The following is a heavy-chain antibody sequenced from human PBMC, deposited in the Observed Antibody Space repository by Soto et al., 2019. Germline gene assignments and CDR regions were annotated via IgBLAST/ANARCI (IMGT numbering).Heavy chain of an antibody. CDR1: GFTFSDYY. CDR2: ISSSGSTI. V-gene: IGHV3-11*01. D-gene: IGHD5-12*01. CDR3: ARDRFHGDGYNPFDS. Sequence: PGGSLRLSCAASGFTFSDYYMSWIRQAPGKGLQWVSYISSSGSTIYYAGSVKGRFTTSRDNAKNSLYLQMNSLRAEDTAVYYCARDRFHGDGYNPFDSWGQGTLVTGS. J-gene: IGHJ4*02.